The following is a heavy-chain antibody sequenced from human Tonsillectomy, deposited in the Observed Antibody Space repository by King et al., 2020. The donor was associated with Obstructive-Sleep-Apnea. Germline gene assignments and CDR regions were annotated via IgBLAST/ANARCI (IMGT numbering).Heavy chain of an antibody. J-gene: IGHJ4*02. V-gene: IGHV3-23*04. CDR3: AKEGGGSGVYWVDS. CDR2: INTRGTT. Sequence: VQLVESGGGMVQPGGSLRLSCAASGFTFSSYGISWVRQAPGKGLEWVSAINTRGTTFYAGSGRGRFSIARDNSKYTVNLQGNSLRAEDTALYYCAKEGGGSGVYWVDSWGQGTLVTVSS. CDR1: GFTFSSYG. D-gene: IGHD3-10*01.